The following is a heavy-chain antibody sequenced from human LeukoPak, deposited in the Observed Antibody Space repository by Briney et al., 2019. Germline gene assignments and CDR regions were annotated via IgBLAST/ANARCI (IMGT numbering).Heavy chain of an antibody. D-gene: IGHD6-13*01. CDR1: GGSISSSSYY. CDR3: ARVYYSSSYDYWYFDL. J-gene: IGHJ2*01. V-gene: IGHV4-39*07. Sequence: SETLSLTCTVSGGSISSSSYYWGWIRQPPGKGLEWIGSIYYSGSTNYNPSLKSRVTISVDTSKNQFSLKLSSVTAADTAVYYCARVYYSSSYDYWYFDLWGRGTLVTVSS. CDR2: IYYSGST.